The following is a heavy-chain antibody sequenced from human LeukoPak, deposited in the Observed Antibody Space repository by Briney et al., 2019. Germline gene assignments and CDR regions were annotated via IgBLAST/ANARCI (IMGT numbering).Heavy chain of an antibody. CDR2: ISSSSSYI. J-gene: IGHJ5*02. D-gene: IGHD3-22*01. Sequence: GGSLRLSCAASGFTFSGYSMNWVRQGPGKGLEWVSSISSSSSYIYYADSVRGRFTISRDNAKNSLYLQMNSLTVEDTAVYYFARSVGSYYGDLWGQGTLVTVSS. CDR3: ARSVGSYYGDL. CDR1: GFTFSGYS. V-gene: IGHV3-21*01.